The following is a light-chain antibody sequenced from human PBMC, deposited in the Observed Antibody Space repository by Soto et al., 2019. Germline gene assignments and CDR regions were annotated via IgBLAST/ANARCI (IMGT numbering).Light chain of an antibody. CDR1: QSVSSY. Sequence: EIVLTQSPATLSVSPWERATLSCRASQSVSSYLAWYQQKPGQAPRLLIYDASNRATGIPARFSGSGSGTDFTLTISSLEPEDFAVYYCQQRSNWPGTFGGGTKVDIK. J-gene: IGKJ4*01. CDR3: QQRSNWPGT. V-gene: IGKV3-11*01. CDR2: DAS.